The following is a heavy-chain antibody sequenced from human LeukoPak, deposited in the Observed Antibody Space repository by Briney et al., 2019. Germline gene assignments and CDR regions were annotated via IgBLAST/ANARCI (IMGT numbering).Heavy chain of an antibody. Sequence: PGGSLRLSCAASGFTFSSYAMSWVRQAPGKGPEWVSAISGSGGSTYYADSVKGRFTISRDNSKNTLYLQMNSLRAEDTAVYYCAKAGAPYRYYGSGSYYNYWGQGTLVTVSS. V-gene: IGHV3-23*01. CDR2: ISGSGGST. J-gene: IGHJ4*02. D-gene: IGHD3-10*01. CDR1: GFTFSSYA. CDR3: AKAGAPYRYYGSGSYYNY.